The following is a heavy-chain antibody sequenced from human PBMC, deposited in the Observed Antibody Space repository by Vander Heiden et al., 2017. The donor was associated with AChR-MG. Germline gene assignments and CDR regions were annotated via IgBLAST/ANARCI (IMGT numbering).Heavy chain of an antibody. CDR3: ARDYYYGSGSYYYRNYYYGMDV. D-gene: IGHD3-10*01. V-gene: IGHV4-34*01. Sequence: QLQLQQWGAGLLKPSETLSLTCAVYGGSFSGYYWSWIRQPPGKGLEGIGEINHSGSTNYNPSLKSRVTISVDTSKNQFSLKLSSVTAADTAVYYCARDYYYGSGSYYYRNYYYGMDVWGQGTTVTVSS. CDR2: INHSGST. J-gene: IGHJ6*02. CDR1: GGSFSGYY.